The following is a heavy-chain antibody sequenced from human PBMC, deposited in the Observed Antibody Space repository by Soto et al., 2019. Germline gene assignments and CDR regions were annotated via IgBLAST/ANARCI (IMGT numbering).Heavy chain of an antibody. V-gene: IGHV3-23*01. CDR2: ISGSGGST. D-gene: IGHD3-22*01. J-gene: IGHJ4*02. CDR1: GFTFSSYA. CDR3: AKEGGAYDSSGYSYYFDY. Sequence: EVQLLESGGGLVQPGGSLRLSCAASGFTFSSYAMSWVRQAPGKGLEWVSAISGSGGSTYYADSVKGRFTISRDNSKNTLYLQLNSLRAEDTAVYYCAKEGGAYDSSGYSYYFDYWGQGTLVTVSS.